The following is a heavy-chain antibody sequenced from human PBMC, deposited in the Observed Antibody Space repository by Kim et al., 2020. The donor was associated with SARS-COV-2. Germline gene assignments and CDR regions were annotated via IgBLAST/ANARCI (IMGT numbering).Heavy chain of an antibody. CDR2: IYYSGST. CDR3: ARENMDTAMVTTGAFDI. Sequence: SETLSLTCTVSGGSISSSSYYWGWIRQPPGKGLEWIGSIYYSGSTYYNPSLKSRVTISVDTSKNQFSLKLSSVTAADTAVYYCARENMDTAMVTTGAFDIWGQGTMVTVSS. D-gene: IGHD5-18*01. CDR1: GGSISSSSYY. J-gene: IGHJ3*02. V-gene: IGHV4-39*07.